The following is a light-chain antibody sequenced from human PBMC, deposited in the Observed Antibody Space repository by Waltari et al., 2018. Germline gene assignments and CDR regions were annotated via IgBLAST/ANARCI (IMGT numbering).Light chain of an antibody. V-gene: IGKV3-20*01. CDR2: GAS. CDR3: QQFGTSLYT. J-gene: IGKJ2*01. CDR1: QSVAGNY. Sequence: EIVLTQSPATLSLSPGERATLSCRASQSVAGNYLNWYQWRPGQAPRLLIYGASYRATGIPDRFSGSGSGTDFTLTISRLEPGDFAVYFCQQFGTSLYTFGQGTKLEI.